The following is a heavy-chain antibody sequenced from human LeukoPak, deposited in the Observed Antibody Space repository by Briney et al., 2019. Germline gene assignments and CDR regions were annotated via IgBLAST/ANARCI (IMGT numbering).Heavy chain of an antibody. J-gene: IGHJ4*02. CDR1: GGSISSYY. Sequence: PSETLSLTCTVSGGSISSYYWSWIRQPAGKGLGWIGRIYTSGSTNYNPSLKSRVTMSVDTSKNQFSLKLSSVTAADTAVYYCAGTGGYDNFDYWGQGTLVTVSS. CDR3: AGTGGYDNFDY. D-gene: IGHD5-12*01. V-gene: IGHV4-4*07. CDR2: IYTSGST.